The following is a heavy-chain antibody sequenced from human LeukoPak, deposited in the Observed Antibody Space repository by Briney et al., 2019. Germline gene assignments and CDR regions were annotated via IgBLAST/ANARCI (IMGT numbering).Heavy chain of an antibody. V-gene: IGHV4-34*01. Sequence: SATLSLTCAVYGGSFSGYYWSWIRQPPGKGLEWIGEINHSGSTNYNPSLKSRVTISVDTSKNQFSLKLSSVTAADTAVYYCARVDWPKGTYDYWGQGTLVTVSS. D-gene: IGHD2-21*01. CDR2: INHSGST. CDR1: GGSFSGYY. J-gene: IGHJ4*02. CDR3: ARVDWPKGTYDY.